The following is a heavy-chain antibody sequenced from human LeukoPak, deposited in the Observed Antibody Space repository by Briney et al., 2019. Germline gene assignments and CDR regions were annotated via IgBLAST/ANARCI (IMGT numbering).Heavy chain of an antibody. D-gene: IGHD2-15*01. CDR1: GYSFTNYL. CDR2: INTATTET. J-gene: IGHJ4*02. Sequence: ASVKVSCKTSGYSFTNYLIRWMRQAPGQSLQWMGWINTATTETKYSQNFQGRVTISRDTSATTADMELSSLRSEDTAVCFCARDSGPFDYWGQGTQVTVSS. CDR3: ARDSGPFDY. V-gene: IGHV1-3*04.